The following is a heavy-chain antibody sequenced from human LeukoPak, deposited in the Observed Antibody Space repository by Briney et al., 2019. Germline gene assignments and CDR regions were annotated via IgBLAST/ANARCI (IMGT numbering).Heavy chain of an antibody. D-gene: IGHD5-18*01. CDR1: GYTFTSYG. V-gene: IGHV1-18*01. Sequence: ASVKVSCKASGYTFTSYGISWARQAPGQGLEWMGWISAYNGNTNYAQKLQGRVTMTTDTSTSTAYMELRSLRSDDTAVYYCARGSDTAMVDDYFDYWGQGTLVTVSS. CDR2: ISAYNGNT. J-gene: IGHJ4*02. CDR3: ARGSDTAMVDDYFDY.